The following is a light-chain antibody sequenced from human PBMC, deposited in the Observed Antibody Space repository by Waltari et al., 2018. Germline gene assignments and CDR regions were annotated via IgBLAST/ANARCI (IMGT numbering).Light chain of an antibody. Sequence: EIVMTQSPATLSVSPGERATLSCRASQTIRDNLAWYQQKPGQAPRLLIYGASIRATSIPAGFTGSGSGTDFTLTISSLQSEDFAVYYCQQYNNWPLTFGGGTKVEIK. J-gene: IGKJ4*01. V-gene: IGKV3-15*01. CDR2: GAS. CDR1: QTIRDN. CDR3: QQYNNWPLT.